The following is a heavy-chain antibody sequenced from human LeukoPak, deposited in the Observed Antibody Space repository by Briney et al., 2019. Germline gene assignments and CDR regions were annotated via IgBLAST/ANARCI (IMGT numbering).Heavy chain of an antibody. CDR2: MDPNSGNT. D-gene: IGHD3-22*01. V-gene: IGHV1-8*01. CDR1: GYTFTSYD. CDR3: ARGGLDYYDSSGYYGWLAY. J-gene: IGHJ4*02. Sequence: ASVKVSCKASGYTFTSYDINWVRQATGQGLEWMGWMDPNSGNTGYAQKFQGRVTMTRNTSISTAYMELSSLRSEDTAVYYCARGGLDYYDSSGYYGWLAYWGQGTLVTVSS.